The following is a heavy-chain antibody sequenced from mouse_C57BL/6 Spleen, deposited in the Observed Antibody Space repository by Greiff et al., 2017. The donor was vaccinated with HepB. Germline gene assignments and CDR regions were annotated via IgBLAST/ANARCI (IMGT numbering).Heavy chain of an antibody. Sequence: EVQLQQSGTVLARPGASVKMSCKTSGYTFTSYWMHWVKQRPGQGLEWIGAIYPGNSDTSYNQKFTGKAKLTAVTSASTAYMELSSLTNEDSAVYYCTREENYGNLWFAYWGQGTLVTVSA. CDR3: TREENYGNLWFAY. CDR1: GYTFTSYW. CDR2: IYPGNSDT. D-gene: IGHD2-1*01. J-gene: IGHJ3*01. V-gene: IGHV1-5*01.